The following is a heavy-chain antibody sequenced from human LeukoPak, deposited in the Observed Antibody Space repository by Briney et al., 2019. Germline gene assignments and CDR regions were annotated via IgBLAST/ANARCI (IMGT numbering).Heavy chain of an antibody. Sequence: GRSLRLSCAASGFTLSSYGMHWVRQAPGKGLEWVAVISYDGSNKYYADSVKGRFTISRDNSKNTLYLQMNSLRAEDTAVYYCAKDRIAVAGLGAFDIWGQGTMVTVSS. V-gene: IGHV3-30*18. CDR3: AKDRIAVAGLGAFDI. D-gene: IGHD6-19*01. CDR2: ISYDGSNK. CDR1: GFTLSSYG. J-gene: IGHJ3*02.